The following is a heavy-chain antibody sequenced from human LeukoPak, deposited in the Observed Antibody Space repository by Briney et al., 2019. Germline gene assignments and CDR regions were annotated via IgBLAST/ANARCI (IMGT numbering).Heavy chain of an antibody. CDR3: AKEGSGWSPSG. CDR2: ISWNSGSI. J-gene: IGHJ4*02. Sequence: PGGSLRLSCTASGFTFDDYAMHWVRQAPGKGLEWVSGISWNSGSIGYADSVKGRFTISRDNAKNSLYLQMNSLRAEDTALYYCAKEGSGWSPSGWGQGTLVTVSS. V-gene: IGHV3-9*01. CDR1: GFTFDDYA. D-gene: IGHD6-19*01.